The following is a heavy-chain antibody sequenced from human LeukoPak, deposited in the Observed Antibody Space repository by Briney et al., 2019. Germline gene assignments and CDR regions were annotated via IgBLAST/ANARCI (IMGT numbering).Heavy chain of an antibody. CDR1: GFTFSSYA. CDR3: AKDRITIFGVVIMKGGYYFDY. V-gene: IGHV3-23*01. J-gene: IGHJ4*02. CDR2: ISGSGGST. Sequence: PGGSLRLSCAASGFTFSSYAMSWVCQAPGKGLEWVSAISGSGGSTYYADSVKGRFTISRDNSKNTLYLQMNSLRAEDTAVYYCAKDRITIFGVVIMKGGYYFDYWGQGTLVTVSS. D-gene: IGHD3-3*01.